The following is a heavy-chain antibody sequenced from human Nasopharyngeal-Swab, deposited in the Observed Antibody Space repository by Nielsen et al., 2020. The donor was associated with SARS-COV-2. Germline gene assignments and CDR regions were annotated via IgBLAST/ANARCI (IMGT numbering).Heavy chain of an antibody. CDR2: IIPNYGTA. D-gene: IGHD3-10*01. CDR1: AGGISSYA. J-gene: IGHJ3*02. CDR3: ADWITMIRGATFDI. Sequence: SVKVAYRADAGGISSYAVSWERHAPGQGLEWMGGIIPNYGTANYAQKFQGRVTITEDESTSTAFMELSSLRSENTAVYYCADWITMIRGATFDIWGQGTMVTVSS. V-gene: IGHV1-69*01.